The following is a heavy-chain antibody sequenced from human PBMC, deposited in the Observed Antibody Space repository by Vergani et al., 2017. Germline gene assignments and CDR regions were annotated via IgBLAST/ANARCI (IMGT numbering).Heavy chain of an antibody. V-gene: IGHV4-39*07. J-gene: IGHJ4*02. D-gene: IGHD2-2*01. CDR3: AGARYYCSSTSCSGGGFDY. CDR2: IYYSGST. CDR1: GGSISSSSYY. Sequence: QLQLQESGPGLVKPSETLSLTCTVSGGSISSSSYYWGWIRQPPGKGLEWIGSIYYSGSTNYTPSLKSRVTISVDTSKNQFSLKLSSVTAADTAVYYCAGARYYCSSTSCSGGGFDYWGQGTLVTVSS.